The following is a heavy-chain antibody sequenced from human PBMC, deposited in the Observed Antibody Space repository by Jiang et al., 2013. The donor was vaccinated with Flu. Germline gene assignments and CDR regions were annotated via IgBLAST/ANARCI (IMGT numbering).Heavy chain of an antibody. CDR2: IIPIFGTA. V-gene: IGHV1-69*01. D-gene: IGHD3-3*01. CDR1: GGTFSSYA. J-gene: IGHJ6*02. CDR3: AREVASVSIFGVVTDYYYYGLDV. Sequence: SGAEVKKPGSSVKVSCKASGGTFSSYAISWVRQAPGQGLEWMGGIIPIFGTANYAQKFQGRVTITADESTSTAYMELSSLRSEDTAVYYCAREVASVSIFGVVTDYYYYGLDVWGQGTTVIVSS.